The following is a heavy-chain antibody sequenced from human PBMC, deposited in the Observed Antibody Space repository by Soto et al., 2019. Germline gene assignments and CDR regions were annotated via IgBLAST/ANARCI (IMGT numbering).Heavy chain of an antibody. Sequence: QXLSCAHSGFTFSNYSMNWVLQAPGKGLEWVSSISSSSSYIYYADSVKGRFTISRDNAKNSLYLQMNSLRAEDTAVYYCARDPYYYHSSGYYYGAFDIWAQRTMVTVSS. CDR2: ISSSSSYI. V-gene: IGHV3-21*01. CDR3: ARDPYYYHSSGYYYGAFDI. D-gene: IGHD3-22*01. J-gene: IGHJ3*02. CDR1: GFTFSNYS.